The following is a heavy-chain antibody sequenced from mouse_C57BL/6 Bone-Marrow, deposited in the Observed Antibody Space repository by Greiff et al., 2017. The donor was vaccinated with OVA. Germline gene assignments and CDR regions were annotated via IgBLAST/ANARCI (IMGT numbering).Heavy chain of an antibody. CDR1: GFTFSNYR. V-gene: IGHV13-2*01. J-gene: IGHJ4*01. Sequence: VQLVETGGGLVRPGNSLKLSCVTSGFTFSNYRMHWLRQPPGKRLEWIAVITVKSDNYGANYAESVKGRFAISRDDSKSSVYIEMNRLSKEDTATDFGSKFDYGRDAMDYWGQGTSVTVSS. CDR2: ITVKSDNYGA. CDR3: SKFDYGRDAMDY. D-gene: IGHD2-4*01.